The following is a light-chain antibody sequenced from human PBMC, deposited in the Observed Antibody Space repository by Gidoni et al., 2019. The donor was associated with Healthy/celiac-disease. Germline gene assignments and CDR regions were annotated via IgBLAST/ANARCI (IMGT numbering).Light chain of an antibody. V-gene: IGKV1-33*01. CDR2: VAS. J-gene: IGKJ2*01. CDR3: QRKHNLPPLYT. Sequence: DIQMTQSPSSLSASVGDRVTITCQASQAISNYLNWYQQKPGKAPKLLIYVASNLETGVPSRFRGSGSGTDFTFTIRSLQLEDMEIYYCQRKHNLPPLYTFGQGTKVEIK. CDR1: QAISNY.